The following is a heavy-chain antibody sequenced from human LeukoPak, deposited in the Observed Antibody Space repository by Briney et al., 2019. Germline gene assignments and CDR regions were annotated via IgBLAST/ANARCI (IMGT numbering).Heavy chain of an antibody. CDR2: IYTRGST. J-gene: IGHJ2*01. V-gene: IGHV4-61*02. Sequence: SETLSLTCTVSGGSLSSGSHYWNWIRQPAGKGLEWIGRIYTRGSTNYNPSLKSRVTISVDTSKNQLSLKLSSVSAADTAVYYCAREVGGYRYGYRPTELYWYFDLWGRGTLVTVSS. CDR3: AREVGGYRYGYRPTELYWYFDL. CDR1: GGSLSSGSHY. D-gene: IGHD5-18*01.